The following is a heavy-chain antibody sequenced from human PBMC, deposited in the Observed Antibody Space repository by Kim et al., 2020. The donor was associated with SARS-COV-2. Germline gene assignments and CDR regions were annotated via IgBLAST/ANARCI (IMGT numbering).Heavy chain of an antibody. V-gene: IGHV2-70*17. D-gene: IGHD2-2*01. CDR2: IDWDDDR. J-gene: IGHJ4*02. CDR3: TRVRCDGRSSSCQAAYLDY. CDR1: GFSLTTRGMC. Sequence: SGPTLVNPTQTLTLTCTFSGFSLTTRGMCVSWIRQPPGKALEWLARIDWDDDRFYSTSMKTRLTISKDTSKNQVALSMTDMDPVDTGTYYRTRVRCDGRSSSCQAAYLDYWGQGAQVTVST.